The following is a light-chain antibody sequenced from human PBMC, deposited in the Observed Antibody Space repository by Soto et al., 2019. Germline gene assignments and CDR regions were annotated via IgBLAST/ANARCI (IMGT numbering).Light chain of an antibody. CDR3: SSYTSSSTSDVL. V-gene: IGLV2-14*03. J-gene: IGLJ2*01. Sequence: QSALTQPASVSGSPGQSITISCTGTSSDVGGYKYVSWYQHHPGKAPKLMIYDASNRPSGVSNRFSGSKSGNTASLTISGLQAEDEADYYCSSYTSSSTSDVLFGGGTKLTVL. CDR2: DAS. CDR1: SSDVGGYKY.